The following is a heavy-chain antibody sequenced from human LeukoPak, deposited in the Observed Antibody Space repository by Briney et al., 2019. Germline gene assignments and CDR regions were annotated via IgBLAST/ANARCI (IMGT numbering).Heavy chain of an antibody. D-gene: IGHD3-22*01. CDR3: AISYYYDSSGYYYYFDY. V-gene: IGHV4-39*07. Sequence: SETLSLTCTVSGGSISSSSYYWSWIRQPPGKGLEWIGEINHSGSTNYNPSLKSRVTISVDTSKNQFSLKLSSVTAADTAVYYCAISYYYDSSGYYYYFDYWGQGTLVTVSS. CDR2: INHSGST. CDR1: GGSISSSSYY. J-gene: IGHJ4*02.